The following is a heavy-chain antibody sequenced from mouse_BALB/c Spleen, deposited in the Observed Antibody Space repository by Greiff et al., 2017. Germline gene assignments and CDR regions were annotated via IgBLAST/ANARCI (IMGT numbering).Heavy chain of an antibody. CDR3: ARRRDWEVFDY. CDR2: ILPGSGST. D-gene: IGHD4-1*01. V-gene: IGHV1-9*01. J-gene: IGHJ2*01. CDR1: GYTFSSYW. Sequence: QVQLQQSGAELMKPGASVKISCKATGYTFSSYWIEWVKQRPGHGLEWIGEILPGSGSTNYNEKFKGKATFTADTSSNTAYMQLSSLTSEDSAVYYCARRRDWEVFDYWGQGTTLTVSS.